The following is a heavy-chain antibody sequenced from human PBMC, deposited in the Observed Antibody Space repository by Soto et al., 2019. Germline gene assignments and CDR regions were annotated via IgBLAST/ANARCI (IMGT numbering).Heavy chain of an antibody. Sequence: QVQLQESGPGLVKPSQTLSLTCTVSGGSISSGGYYWSWIRQHPGKGLEWIGYIYYSGSTYYNPSLKSRVTISVDTSKNQFSLKLSSVTAADTSVYYCARWRLVLTSFDYWGQGTLVTVSS. CDR2: IYYSGST. J-gene: IGHJ4*02. V-gene: IGHV4-31*03. CDR1: GGSISSGGYY. D-gene: IGHD2-8*01. CDR3: ARWRLVLTSFDY.